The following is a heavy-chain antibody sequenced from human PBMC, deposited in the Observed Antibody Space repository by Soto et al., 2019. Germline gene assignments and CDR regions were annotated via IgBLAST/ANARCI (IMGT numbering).Heavy chain of an antibody. J-gene: IGHJ6*02. CDR3: AKDAITMVRGVISYYGMDV. CDR2: ISWNSGSI. D-gene: IGHD3-10*01. Sequence: EVQLVESGGGLVQPGRSLRLSCAASGFTFDDYAMHWVRQAPGKGLEWVSGISWNSGSIGYADSVKGRFTISRDNAKNSLYLQMNSLRAEDTDLYYCAKDAITMVRGVISYYGMDVWGQGTTVTVYS. V-gene: IGHV3-9*01. CDR1: GFTFDDYA.